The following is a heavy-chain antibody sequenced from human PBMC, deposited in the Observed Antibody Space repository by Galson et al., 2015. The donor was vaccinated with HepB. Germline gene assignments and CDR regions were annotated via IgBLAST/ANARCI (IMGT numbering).Heavy chain of an antibody. D-gene: IGHD5-18*01. J-gene: IGHJ6*02. CDR1: GFTFSSYA. V-gene: IGHV3-23*01. CDR2: IRGSGGST. CDR3: AKNGEYSYGYDYYYGMDV. Sequence: CLRLSCAASGFTFSSYAMSWVRQAPGKGLEWVSAIRGSGGSTYYADSVKGRFTISRDNSKNTLYLQMNSLRAEDTAVYYCAKNGEYSYGYDYYYGMDVWGQGTTVTVSS.